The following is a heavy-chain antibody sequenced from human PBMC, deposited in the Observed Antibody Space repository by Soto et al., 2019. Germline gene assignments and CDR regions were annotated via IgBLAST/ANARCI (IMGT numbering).Heavy chain of an antibody. CDR3: ARGRVYRNGVLSGSRPLDI. V-gene: IGHV3-23*01. J-gene: IGHJ3*02. CDR2: ISGSGGST. Sequence: GGSLRLSCAASGFTFSSYAMSWVRQAPGKGLEWVSGISGSGGSTYYADSVKGRFTISRDNSKNTLYLQMNSLRAEDTAVYYCARGRVYRNGVLSGSRPLDIWGQGTMVTVSS. CDR1: GFTFSSYA. D-gene: IGHD1-26*01.